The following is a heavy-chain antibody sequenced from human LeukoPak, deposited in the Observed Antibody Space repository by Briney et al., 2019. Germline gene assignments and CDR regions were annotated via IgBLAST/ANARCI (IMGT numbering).Heavy chain of an antibody. CDR2: IIPIFGTA. CDR3: ARDGPTWAGDCSGGSCYSPTRAPDY. CDR1: GGTFSSYA. Sequence: GASVKVSCKXSGGTFSSYAISWVRQAPGQGLEWMGRIIPIFGTANYSQKFQGRVTITTDESTSTAYMELSSLRAEDTAVYYCARDGPTWAGDCSGGSCYSPTRAPDYWGQGTLVTVSS. V-gene: IGHV1-69*05. D-gene: IGHD2-15*01. J-gene: IGHJ4*02.